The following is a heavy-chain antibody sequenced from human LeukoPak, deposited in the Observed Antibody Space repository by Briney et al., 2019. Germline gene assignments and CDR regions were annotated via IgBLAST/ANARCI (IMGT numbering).Heavy chain of an antibody. CDR1: SGSFSGYY. V-gene: IGHV4-34*01. CDR3: ARVPDILTGYLDY. J-gene: IGHJ4*02. D-gene: IGHD3-9*01. CDR2: INHSGST. Sequence: PSETLSLTCAVYSGSFSGYYWSWIRQPPGKGLEWIGEINHSGSTNYNPSLKSRVTISVDTSKNQFSLKLSSVTAADTAVYYCARVPDILTGYLDYWGQGTLVTVSS.